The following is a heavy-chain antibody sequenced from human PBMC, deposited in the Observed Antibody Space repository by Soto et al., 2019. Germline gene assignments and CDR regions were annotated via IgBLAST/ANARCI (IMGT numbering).Heavy chain of an antibody. Sequence: SETLSLTCAVYGGSLSDYYWNWLRQPPGKGLEWIGEINHRGTTSYNPSLKSRVTISVDTSKNQFSLKLSSVTAADTAVYYCARCITGTTFRAFDIWGQGTMVTVSS. D-gene: IGHD1-20*01. CDR3: ARCITGTTFRAFDI. J-gene: IGHJ3*02. V-gene: IGHV4-34*09. CDR1: GGSLSDYY. CDR2: INHRGTT.